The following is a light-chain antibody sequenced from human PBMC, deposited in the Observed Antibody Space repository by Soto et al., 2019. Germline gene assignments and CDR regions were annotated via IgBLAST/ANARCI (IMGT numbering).Light chain of an antibody. J-gene: IGKJ4*01. CDR3: HQFGASPT. V-gene: IGKV3D-20*01. CDR1: QSLSNNF. CDR2: DAS. Sequence: EIVLTRSPATLSLSPGEGVALSCGASQSLSNNFLAWYQQKPGLAPRLLIFDASTRATGIPDRFSGSGSGTDFTLTISRLEPEDFAVYYCHQFGASPTFGGGTKVEFK.